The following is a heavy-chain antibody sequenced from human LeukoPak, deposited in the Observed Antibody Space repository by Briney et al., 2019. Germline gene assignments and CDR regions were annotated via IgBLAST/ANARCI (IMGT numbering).Heavy chain of an antibody. Sequence: PSETLSLTCTVSGGSISSGSYYWSWIRQPAGKGLEWIGRIYTSGSTNYNPSLKSRVTISVDTSKNQFSLKLSSVTAADTAVYYCASAEQQLLQEGYYYYYMDVWGKGTTVTVSS. D-gene: IGHD6-13*01. V-gene: IGHV4-61*02. CDR2: IYTSGST. CDR3: ASAEQQLLQEGYYYYYMDV. J-gene: IGHJ6*03. CDR1: GGSISSGSYY.